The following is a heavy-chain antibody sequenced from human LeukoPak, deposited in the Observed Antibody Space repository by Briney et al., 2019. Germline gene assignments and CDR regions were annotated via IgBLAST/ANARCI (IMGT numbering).Heavy chain of an antibody. D-gene: IGHD5-18*01. Sequence: PGGSLRLSCAASGFTFSSYAMHWVRQAPGKGLEWVAVISYDGRNKYYADSVKGRFTISRDNSKNTLYLQMNSLRAEDTAVYYCARVGYSDAFDIWGQGTMVTVSS. CDR2: ISYDGRNK. CDR1: GFTFSSYA. J-gene: IGHJ3*02. V-gene: IGHV3-30-3*01. CDR3: ARVGYSDAFDI.